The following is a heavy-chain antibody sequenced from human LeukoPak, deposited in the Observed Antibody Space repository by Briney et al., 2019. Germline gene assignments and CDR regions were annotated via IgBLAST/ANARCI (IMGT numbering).Heavy chain of an antibody. CDR1: GVTFSSYW. V-gene: IGHV3-74*01. CDR2: INNDGSSA. Sequence: GGSLRLPCAASGVTFSSYWMHWVRQAPGKGLVWVSRINNDGSSAYYADSVKGRFTISRDNAKNTLYLQMDSLRAEDTAVYYCATYGLGTYHLEDWGEGSLVAV. D-gene: IGHD3-10*01. J-gene: IGHJ4*02. CDR3: ATYGLGTYHLED.